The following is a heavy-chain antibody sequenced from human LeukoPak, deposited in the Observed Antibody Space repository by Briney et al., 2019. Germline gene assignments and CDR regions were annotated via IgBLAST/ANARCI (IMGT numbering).Heavy chain of an antibody. CDR1: GGSFSGYY. Sequence: PSETLSLTCAVYGGSFSGYYWSWIRQPPGKGLEWIGEINHSGSTNYNPSLKSRVTISVDTSKNQFSLKLSSVTAADTAVYYCARGSSSWYGDYFDYWGQGTLVTVSS. CDR3: ARGSSSWYGDYFDY. V-gene: IGHV4-34*01. CDR2: INHSGST. J-gene: IGHJ4*02. D-gene: IGHD6-13*01.